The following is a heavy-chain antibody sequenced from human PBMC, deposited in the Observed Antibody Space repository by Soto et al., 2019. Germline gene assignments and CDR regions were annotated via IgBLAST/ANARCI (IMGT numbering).Heavy chain of an antibody. CDR3: ARLPSYYDFWSSDMDV. D-gene: IGHD3-3*01. Sequence: ASVKVSCKASGGTFSSYAISWVRQAPGQGLEWMGIINPSGGSTSYAQKFQGRVTMTRDTSTSTVYMELSSLRSEDTAVYYCARLPSYYDFWSSDMDVWGQGTTVTVSS. V-gene: IGHV1-46*01. J-gene: IGHJ6*02. CDR2: INPSGGST. CDR1: GGTFSSYA.